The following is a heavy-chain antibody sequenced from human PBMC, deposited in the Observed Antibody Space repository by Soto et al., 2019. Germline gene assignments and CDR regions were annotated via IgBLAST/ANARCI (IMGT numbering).Heavy chain of an antibody. J-gene: IGHJ4*02. Sequence: QVHLVESGGGVVQPGGSLRLSCVASGFTFSRYAMYWVRQAPGQGLEWVAVISRDGSSKYYGDSVKGRFTVSRDNSNNTWYLSMTSLRPDDTAVFYCARSRNGAVPDSINFWGQGTLVTVSS. V-gene: IGHV3-30-3*01. CDR2: ISRDGSSK. CDR3: ARSRNGAVPDSINF. CDR1: GFTFSRYA. D-gene: IGHD2-8*01.